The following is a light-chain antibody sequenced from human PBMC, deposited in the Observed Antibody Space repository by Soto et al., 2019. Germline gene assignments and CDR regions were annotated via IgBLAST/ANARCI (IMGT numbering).Light chain of an antibody. J-gene: IGKJ2*01. V-gene: IGKV4-1*01. CDR3: QQRRRWPRT. CDR1: QSVLYSSNNKNY. Sequence: DIVMTQSPDSLAVSLGERATINCKSSQSVLYSSNNKNYLAWYQQKPGQPPKLLIYWASTRESGVPDRFSGSGSGTDFTLTISSLQAEDVAVYYCQQRRRWPRTFGQGTKLEIK. CDR2: WAS.